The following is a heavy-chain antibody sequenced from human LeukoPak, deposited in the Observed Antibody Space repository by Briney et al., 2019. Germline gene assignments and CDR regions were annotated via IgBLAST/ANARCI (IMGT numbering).Heavy chain of an antibody. D-gene: IGHD1-26*01. Sequence: GRSLRLSCAAYGFIFSNYAMHWVRQAPGKGLEWVAVISYVATNKYYADSVKGRFTISRDNSKNTLFLQMNSLRAEDTAVYYCARGWELQDDYFDFWGQGTLVTVSS. CDR2: ISYVATNK. J-gene: IGHJ4*02. CDR3: ARGWELQDDYFDF. V-gene: IGHV3-30*01. CDR1: GFIFSNYA.